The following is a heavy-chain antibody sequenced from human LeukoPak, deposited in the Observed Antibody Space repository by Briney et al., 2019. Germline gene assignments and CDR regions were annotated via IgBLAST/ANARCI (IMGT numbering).Heavy chain of an antibody. D-gene: IGHD6-13*01. CDR1: GDSISNYY. V-gene: IGHV4-59*01. CDR2: IYYSGST. Sequence: SETLSLTCTVSGDSISNYYWSWIRQPPGKGLEWIGYIYYSGSTNYNPSLKSRVTISVDTSKNQFSLKLSSVTAADTAVYYCAYSSSWAYFDYWGQGTLVTVSS. J-gene: IGHJ4*02. CDR3: AYSSSWAYFDY.